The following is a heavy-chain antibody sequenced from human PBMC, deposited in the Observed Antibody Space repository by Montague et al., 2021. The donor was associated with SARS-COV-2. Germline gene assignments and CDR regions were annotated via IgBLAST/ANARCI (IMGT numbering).Heavy chain of an antibody. Sequence: SETLSLTCIVSGSSVRSYFWSWIRQPPGKGLEWIGNIYDSGSTNYNPSLKSRVTISVDTSKNQFSLKLSAVTAADTAVYYCARENTVTTFGGPYYIDSWAREPWSPSPQ. D-gene: IGHD4-17*01. CDR1: GSSVRSYF. J-gene: IGHJ4*02. CDR3: ARENTVTTFGGPYYIDS. CDR2: IYDSGST. V-gene: IGHV4-59*02.